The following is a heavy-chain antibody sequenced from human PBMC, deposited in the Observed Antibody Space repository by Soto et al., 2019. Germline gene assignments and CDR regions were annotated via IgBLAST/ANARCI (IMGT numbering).Heavy chain of an antibody. V-gene: IGHV1-18*01. D-gene: IGHD3-9*01. J-gene: IGHJ6*02. Sequence: ASVKVSCKASGYTFTSYGISWVRQAPGQGLEWMGWISAYNGNTNYAQKLQGRVTMTTDTSTSTAYMELRSLRSDDTAVYYCARDSKERYSDWLPTLYYYYGMDVWGQGTTVTVSS. CDR1: GYTFTSYG. CDR2: ISAYNGNT. CDR3: ARDSKERYSDWLPTLYYYYGMDV.